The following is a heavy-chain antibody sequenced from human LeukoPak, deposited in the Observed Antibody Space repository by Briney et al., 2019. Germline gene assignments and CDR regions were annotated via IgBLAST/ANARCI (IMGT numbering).Heavy chain of an antibody. CDR1: GGSITTYY. CDR2: ISTSGTT. CDR3: ARLGDYSLKH. Sequence: SETLSLTCTVSGGSITTYYWSWIRQPPGKGLEWIGYISTSGTTNYSPSLRSRVTISVDTSKNQLSLRLSSVTAADTAVYYCARLGDYSLKHWGQGTLVTVSS. D-gene: IGHD4-11*01. J-gene: IGHJ1*01. V-gene: IGHV4-4*09.